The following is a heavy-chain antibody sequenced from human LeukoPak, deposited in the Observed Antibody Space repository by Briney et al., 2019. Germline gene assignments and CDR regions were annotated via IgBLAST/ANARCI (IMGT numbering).Heavy chain of an antibody. CDR2: IWYDGSNK. CDR3: ARDTAMANFDY. J-gene: IGHJ4*02. D-gene: IGHD5-18*01. V-gene: IGHV3-33*01. CDR1: GFTFGSYG. Sequence: GRSLRLSCAASGFTFGSYGMHWVRQAPGKGLEWAAVIWYDGSNKYYADSVKGRFTISRDNSKNTLYLQMNSLRAENTAVYYCARDTAMANFDYWGQGTLVTVSS.